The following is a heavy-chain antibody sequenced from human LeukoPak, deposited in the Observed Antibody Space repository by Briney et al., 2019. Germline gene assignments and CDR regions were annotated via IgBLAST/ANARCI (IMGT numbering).Heavy chain of an antibody. V-gene: IGHV4-39*07. D-gene: IGHD1-1*01. CDR2: INHSGRT. Sequence: SETLSLTCTVCGGSISSSSYYWGWIRQPPGRGLEWIGEINHSGRTSYNPSLKSRVTISVVTSKNQFSLKLSSVTAADTAVYYCAGGDSTGRFDYWGQGTLVTVSS. J-gene: IGHJ4*02. CDR1: GGSISSSSYY. CDR3: AGGDSTGRFDY.